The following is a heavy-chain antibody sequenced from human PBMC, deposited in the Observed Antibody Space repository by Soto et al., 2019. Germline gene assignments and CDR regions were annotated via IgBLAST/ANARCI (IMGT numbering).Heavy chain of an antibody. D-gene: IGHD3-3*01. J-gene: IGHJ4*02. V-gene: IGHV3-33*01. CDR1: GFTFSSYG. CDR2: IWYDGSNK. CDR3: ASSDLNSYFDY. Sequence: PGGSLRLSCAASGFTFSSYGMHWVRQAPGKGLEWVAVIWYDGSNKYYADSVKGRFTISRDNSKNTLYLQMNSLRAEDTAVYYCASSDLNSYFDYWGQGTLVTVSS.